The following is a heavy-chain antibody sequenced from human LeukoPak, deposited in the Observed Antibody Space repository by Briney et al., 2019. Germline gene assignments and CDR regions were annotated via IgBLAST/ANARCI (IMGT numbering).Heavy chain of an antibody. J-gene: IGHJ4*02. V-gene: IGHV1-8*01. Sequence: LGASVKVSCKASGYTFTSYDINWMRQATGQGLEWMGWMNPNSGNTGYAQKFQGRVTMTRNTSISTAYMELSSLRSEDTAVYYCARVRAMITFGGVIDHFDYWGQGTLVTVSS. CDR2: MNPNSGNT. D-gene: IGHD3-16*02. CDR3: ARVRAMITFGGVIDHFDY. CDR1: GYTFTSYD.